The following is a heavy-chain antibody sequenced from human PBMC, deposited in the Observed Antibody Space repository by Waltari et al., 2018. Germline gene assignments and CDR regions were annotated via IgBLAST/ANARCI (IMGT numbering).Heavy chain of an antibody. V-gene: IGHV1-69*13. CDR2: IIPIFGTA. CDR3: ARGGSYYIDPTWGYYFDD. J-gene: IGHJ4*02. CDR1: GGTFSSYA. Sequence: QVQLVQSGAEVKKPGSSVKVSCKASGGTFSSYAISWVRQAPGQGLEWMGGIIPIFGTANYAQKFQGRVTITADESTSTAYMELSSLRSEDTAVYYCARGGSYYIDPTWGYYFDDWGQGTLVTVSS. D-gene: IGHD1-26*01.